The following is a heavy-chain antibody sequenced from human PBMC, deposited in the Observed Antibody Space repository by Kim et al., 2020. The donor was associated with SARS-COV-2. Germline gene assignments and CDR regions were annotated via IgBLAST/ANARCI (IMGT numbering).Heavy chain of an antibody. CDR2: NKK. CDR3: ARGYRQFDY. Sequence: NKKYQADSVKGRFTLARDNSKHTLYLQMNSLSAEDTAGYYCARGYRQFDYWGQGTLVTVSS. D-gene: IGHD2-2*02. J-gene: IGHJ4*02. V-gene: IGHV3-30*07.